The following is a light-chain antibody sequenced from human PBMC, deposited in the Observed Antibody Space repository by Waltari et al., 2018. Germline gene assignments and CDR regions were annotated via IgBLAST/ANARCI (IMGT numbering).Light chain of an antibody. CDR1: SSDVGGYNY. CDR2: EVS. Sequence: QSALTQPPSASGSPGQSVTISCPGTSSDVGGYNYVSWYQQHPGQAHKLMIYEVSKRPSGVPDRFSGSKSGNTASLTVSGLQAEDEADYYCSSYAGSLYVFGTGTKVTVL. V-gene: IGLV2-8*01. J-gene: IGLJ1*01. CDR3: SSYAGSLYV.